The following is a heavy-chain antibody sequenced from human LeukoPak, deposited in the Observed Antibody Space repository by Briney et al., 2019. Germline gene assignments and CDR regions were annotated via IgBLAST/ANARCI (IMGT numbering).Heavy chain of an antibody. CDR1: GFTFSNYG. Sequence: PGGSLRLSCTTSGFTFSNYGMHWVRQAPGKGPEWVAFIPYDGINKYYADSVKGRFTISRDNSKNTLYLQMNSLRAEDTAVYYCARDTVPHYYDSSGYYPPFDYWGQGTLVTVSS. J-gene: IGHJ4*02. CDR3: ARDTVPHYYDSSGYYPPFDY. CDR2: IPYDGINK. D-gene: IGHD3-22*01. V-gene: IGHV3-30*12.